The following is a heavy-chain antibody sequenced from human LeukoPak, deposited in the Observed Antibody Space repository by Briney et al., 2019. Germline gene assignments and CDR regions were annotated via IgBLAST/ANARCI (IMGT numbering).Heavy chain of an antibody. CDR1: GFTFSSYG. CDR3: ARDASLVGGWFDP. J-gene: IGHJ5*02. CDR2: IWYDGSNK. Sequence: GRSLRLSCAASGFTFSSYGLHWVRQAPGKGLEWVGVIWYDGSNKYYADSVKGRFTISRDNSKNTLYLQMNSLRAEDTAVYYCARDASLVGGWFDPWGQGTLVTVSS. V-gene: IGHV3-33*01.